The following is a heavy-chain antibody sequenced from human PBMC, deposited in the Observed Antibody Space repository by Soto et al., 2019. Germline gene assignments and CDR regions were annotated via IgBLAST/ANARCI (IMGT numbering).Heavy chain of an antibody. V-gene: IGHV3-74*01. D-gene: IGHD6-19*01. Sequence: HPGGSLRLSCAASGFTFSSYWMHWVRQAPGKGLVWVSRINSDGSSTSYADSVKGRFTISRDNAKNTLYLQMDSLRAEDTAVYYCARGSPFYSSGWYAGFDYWGQGTLVTVSS. CDR2: INSDGSST. CDR1: GFTFSSYW. J-gene: IGHJ4*02. CDR3: ARGSPFYSSGWYAGFDY.